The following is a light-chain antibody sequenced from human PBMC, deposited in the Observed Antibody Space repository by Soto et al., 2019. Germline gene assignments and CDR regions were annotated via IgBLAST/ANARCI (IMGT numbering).Light chain of an antibody. Sequence: QSALAQPASVSGSPGQSITISCTGTSSDVGSYNSVSWYQQYPGKAPTLMIHDVSNRPSGVSNRFSGSKSGNTASLTISGLQDDDEADYYCSSFTSSSSYVFGSGTKLTVL. V-gene: IGLV2-14*03. CDR1: SSDVGSYNS. CDR2: DVS. CDR3: SSFTSSSSYV. J-gene: IGLJ1*01.